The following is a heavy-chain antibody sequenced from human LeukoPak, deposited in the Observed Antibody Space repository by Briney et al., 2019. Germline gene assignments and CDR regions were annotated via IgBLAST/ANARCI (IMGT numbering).Heavy chain of an antibody. CDR1: GNSISSGDNY. CDR2: IYTSGST. D-gene: IGHD5-12*01. CDR3: ARSGFDEGWFDP. J-gene: IGHJ5*02. Sequence: PSETLSLTCTVSGNSISSGDNYWSWIRQPAGKGLEWIGRIYTSGSTNYNPSLKSRVTISVDTSKTQFSLKLSSVTAADTAVYYCARSGFDEGWFDPWGQGTLVTVSS. V-gene: IGHV4-61*02.